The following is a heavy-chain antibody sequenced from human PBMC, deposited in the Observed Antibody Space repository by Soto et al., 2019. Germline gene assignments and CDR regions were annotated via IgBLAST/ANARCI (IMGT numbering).Heavy chain of an antibody. CDR1: GGSISSYY. D-gene: IGHD3-22*01. CDR2: FYYTGST. CDR3: ARYYYDSSAHWGFDP. J-gene: IGHJ5*02. V-gene: IGHV4-59*01. Sequence: SETLSLTCTVSGGSISSYYWSWIRQPPGKGLEWIGYFYYTGSTNYNPSLKSRLTISVDTSRNQFSLKLSSVTAADTAVYYCARYYYDSSAHWGFDPWGQGTLVTSPQ.